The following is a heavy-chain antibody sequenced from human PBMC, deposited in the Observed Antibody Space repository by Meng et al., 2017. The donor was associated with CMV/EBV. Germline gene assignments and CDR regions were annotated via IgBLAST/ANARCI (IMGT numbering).Heavy chain of an antibody. CDR2: ISGSGGST. J-gene: IGHJ4*02. Sequence: GALRLSCAASGFTFSSYAMSWVRQAPGKGLEWVSAISGSGGSTYYADSVKGRFTISRDNSKNTLYLQMNSLRAEDTAVYYCAKDAHIVVVPAALYYWGQGTLVTVSS. CDR3: AKDAHIVVVPAALYY. D-gene: IGHD2-2*01. V-gene: IGHV3-23*01. CDR1: GFTFSSYA.